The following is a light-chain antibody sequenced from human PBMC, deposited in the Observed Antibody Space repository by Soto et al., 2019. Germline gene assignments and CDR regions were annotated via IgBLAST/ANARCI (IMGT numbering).Light chain of an antibody. V-gene: IGLV1-40*01. Sequence: QCVLTQPPSVSGAPGQRVTISCTGSSSNIGAGYDVHWYQQLPGRAPKLLIYGNTNRPSGVPDRFSGSKSGTSASLAITGLQAEDEADYYCLSFDSSLSVVLGGGTKVTVL. J-gene: IGLJ2*01. CDR2: GNT. CDR3: LSFDSSLSVV. CDR1: SSNIGAGYD.